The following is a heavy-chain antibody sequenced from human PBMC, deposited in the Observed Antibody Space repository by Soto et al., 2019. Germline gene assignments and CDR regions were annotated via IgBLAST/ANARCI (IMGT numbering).Heavy chain of an antibody. D-gene: IGHD1-7*01. Sequence: ADAMKISCKGSGYSFTSYWISWVRQMPGKGLEWTGRIDPSDSYTNYSPSFQGHVTISADKSISTAYLQWSSLKASDTAMYYCAILGSITGTIGLFDPCGKGTLVPV. CDR2: IDPSDSYT. V-gene: IGHV5-10-1*01. CDR1: GYSFTSYW. CDR3: AILGSITGTIGLFDP. J-gene: IGHJ5*02.